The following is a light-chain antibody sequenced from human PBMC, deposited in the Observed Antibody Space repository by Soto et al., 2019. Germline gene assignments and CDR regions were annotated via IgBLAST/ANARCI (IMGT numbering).Light chain of an antibody. CDR2: DAS. V-gene: IGKV1-39*01. J-gene: IGKJ1*01. Sequence: DIQMTQSPSSLSASLGDRFTITCRSSQSISSYLNWYQQKPGTAPKLMIYDASTLQSGVQSRFSGSGSGTDFTLTIRSLKPEDFATYYCQVSDATWTFGQGTKVDIK. CDR3: QVSDATWT. CDR1: QSISSY.